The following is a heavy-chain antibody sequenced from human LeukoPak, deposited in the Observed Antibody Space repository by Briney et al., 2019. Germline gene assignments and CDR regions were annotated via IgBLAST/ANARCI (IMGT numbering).Heavy chain of an antibody. CDR1: GFTFSSYS. Sequence: GGSLRLSCAASGFTFSSYSMNWVRQAPGKGLEWVSSISSSSSYIYYADSVKGRFTISRDNSKNTVYLQMNSLRAEDTAVYYCATGGASVFLDGFDIWGQGTMVTVSS. CDR2: ISSSSSYI. CDR3: ATGGASVFLDGFDI. D-gene: IGHD4-23*01. J-gene: IGHJ3*02. V-gene: IGHV3-21*01.